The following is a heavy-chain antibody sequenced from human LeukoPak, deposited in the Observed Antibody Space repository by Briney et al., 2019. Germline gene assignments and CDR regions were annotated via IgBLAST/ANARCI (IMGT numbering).Heavy chain of an antibody. CDR1: GGSFSGYY. V-gene: IGHV4-34*01. CDR2: INHSGST. J-gene: IGHJ2*01. D-gene: IGHD4-17*01. CDR3: ARVPRGDHASVGRVSRNYWYFDL. Sequence: SETLSLTCAVYGGSFSGYYWSWIRQPPGKGLEWIGEINHSGSTNYNPSLKSRVTISVDTSKNQFSLKLSSVTAADTAVYYCARVPRGDHASVGRVSRNYWYFDLWGRGTLVTVSS.